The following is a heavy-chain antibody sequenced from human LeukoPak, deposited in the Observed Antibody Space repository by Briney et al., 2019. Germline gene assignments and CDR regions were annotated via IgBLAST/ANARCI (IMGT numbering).Heavy chain of an antibody. J-gene: IGHJ6*02. D-gene: IGHD5-18*01. Sequence: GGSLRLSCAASGFTFSSYAMHWVRQAPGKGLEWVAVISYDGSNKYYADSVKGRFTISRDNSKNTLYLQMSSLRAEDTAVYYCARGIQLWSHYYYYGMDVWGQGTTVTVSS. CDR3: ARGIQLWSHYYYYGMDV. V-gene: IGHV3-30-3*01. CDR1: GFTFSSYA. CDR2: ISYDGSNK.